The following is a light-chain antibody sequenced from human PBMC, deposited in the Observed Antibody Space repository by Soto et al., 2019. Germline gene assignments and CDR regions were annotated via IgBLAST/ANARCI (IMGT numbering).Light chain of an antibody. V-gene: IGKV3-20*01. CDR3: QHYGSSPFT. CDR1: QSVSGSC. Sequence: EIVLTQSPGTLSLSPGERATLSCRASQSVSGSCLAWYQQKPGQAPRLLTYGASSRATGIPDRFSGSGSGPSYCLSSSRLATEDFAVYYCQHYGSSPFTVGPGSKVHI. J-gene: IGKJ3*01. CDR2: GAS.